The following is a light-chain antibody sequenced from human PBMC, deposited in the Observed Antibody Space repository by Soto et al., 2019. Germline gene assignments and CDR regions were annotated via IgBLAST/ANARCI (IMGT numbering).Light chain of an antibody. CDR3: SSYTSSSTYV. Sequence: QSVLTHPASVSGSLGQSITISCTGTSSDVGGYNYVSWYQQHPGKAPKLMIYEVSNRPSGVSNRFSGSKSGNTASLTISGLQAEDEADYYCSSYTSSSTYVFGTGTKVTVL. CDR2: EVS. CDR1: SSDVGGYNY. J-gene: IGLJ1*01. V-gene: IGLV2-14*01.